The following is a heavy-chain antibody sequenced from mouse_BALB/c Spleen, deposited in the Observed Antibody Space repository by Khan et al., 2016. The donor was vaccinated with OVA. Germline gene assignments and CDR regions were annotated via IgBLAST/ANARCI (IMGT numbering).Heavy chain of an antibody. CDR3: ARRGLRWDFDY. D-gene: IGHD1-1*01. CDR2: INLSTAYT. CDR1: GYTFINYW. Sequence: QVQLQQSGAELAKPGASVKMSCKASGYTFINYWRLWGKQRSGQGLEWIGYINLSTAYTEYNQNFKDKATLTADKSSRTAYMQRSSLTSEDSAVYYCARRGLRWDFDYWGQGTTLTVSS. V-gene: IGHV1-7*01. J-gene: IGHJ2*01.